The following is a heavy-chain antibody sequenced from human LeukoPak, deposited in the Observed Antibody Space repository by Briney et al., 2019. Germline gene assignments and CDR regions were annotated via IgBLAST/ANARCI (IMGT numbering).Heavy chain of an antibody. Sequence: TGGSLRLSCAASGFTFSSYGMHWVRQAPGKGLEWVAVISYDGSNKYYADSVKGRFTISRDNSKNTLYLQMNSLRAEDTAVYYCARGDYYDSSVNWFDPWGQGTLVTVSS. CDR2: ISYDGSNK. V-gene: IGHV3-30*03. CDR1: GFTFSSYG. CDR3: ARGDYYDSSVNWFDP. J-gene: IGHJ5*02. D-gene: IGHD3-22*01.